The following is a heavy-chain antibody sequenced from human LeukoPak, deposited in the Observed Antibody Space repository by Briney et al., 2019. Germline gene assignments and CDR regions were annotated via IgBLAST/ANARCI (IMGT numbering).Heavy chain of an antibody. CDR2: ISAGGGST. CDR1: GFTFSSYA. J-gene: IGHJ4*02. D-gene: IGHD3-10*01. V-gene: IGHV3-23*01. Sequence: GGSLRLSCAASGFTFSSYAMSWVRQAPGKGLEWVSSISAGGGSTNYADSVKGRFTISRENPKNTLYLQMNSLRAEDTAVYYCAKDGRWYYGSGSLDYWGQGTLVTVSS. CDR3: AKDGRWYYGSGSLDY.